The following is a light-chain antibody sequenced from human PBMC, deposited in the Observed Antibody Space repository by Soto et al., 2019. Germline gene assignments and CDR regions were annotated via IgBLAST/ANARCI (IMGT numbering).Light chain of an antibody. CDR2: AAS. CDR1: QSISSW. V-gene: IGKV1-12*01. CDR3: QQSYRAVT. J-gene: IGKJ5*01. Sequence: DIQMTQSPSTLSASVGDRVTITCRASQSISSWLAWYQQKPGKAPRLLIYAASHLQTGVPSRFRGTGSATHFTPTISSLQPEDFATYYCQQSYRAVTFGQGTRLETK.